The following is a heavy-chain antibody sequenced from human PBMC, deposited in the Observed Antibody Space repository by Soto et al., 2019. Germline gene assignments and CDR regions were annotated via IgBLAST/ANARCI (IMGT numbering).Heavy chain of an antibody. D-gene: IGHD2-15*01. CDR3: AKDGGGSCYIGCWFDP. CDR2: IYYSGST. Sequence: SETLSLTCTVSGGSVSSGSYYWSWIRQPPGKGLEWIGYIYYSGSTNYNPSLKSRVTISVDTSKNQFSLKLSSVTAADTAIYYCAKDGGGSCYIGCWFDPWGQGTLVTVYS. J-gene: IGHJ5*02. V-gene: IGHV4-61*01. CDR1: GGSVSSGSYY.